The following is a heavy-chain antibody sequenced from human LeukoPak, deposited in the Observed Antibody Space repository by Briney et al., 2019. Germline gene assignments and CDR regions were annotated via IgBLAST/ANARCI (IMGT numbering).Heavy chain of an antibody. CDR3: ARDPIYYDSSGPTP. D-gene: IGHD3-22*01. CDR2: IYYSGST. J-gene: IGHJ5*02. V-gene: IGHV4-59*12. CDR1: GGSISSYY. Sequence: PSETLSLTCTVSGGSISSYYWSWIRQPPGKGLEWIGYIYYSGSTNYNPSLKSRVAISVDTSKNQFSLKLSSVTAADTAVYYCARDPIYYDSSGPTPWGQGTLVTVSS.